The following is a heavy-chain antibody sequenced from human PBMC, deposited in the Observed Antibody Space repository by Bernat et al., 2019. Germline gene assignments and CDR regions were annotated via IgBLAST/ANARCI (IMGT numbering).Heavy chain of an antibody. CDR3: ARGDIVVVAAARVYYYYMDV. CDR2: INHSGST. D-gene: IGHD2-2*01. V-gene: IGHV4-34*01. J-gene: IGHJ6*03. CDR1: GGSFSDYY. Sequence: QVQLQQWGAGLLKPSETLSLTCAVYGGSFSDYYWSWIRQPPGKGLEWIGEINHSGSTNYNPSLKSRVTISVDTSKNQFSLKLSSVTAADTAVYFCARGDIVVVAAARVYYYYMDVWGKGTTVTVSS.